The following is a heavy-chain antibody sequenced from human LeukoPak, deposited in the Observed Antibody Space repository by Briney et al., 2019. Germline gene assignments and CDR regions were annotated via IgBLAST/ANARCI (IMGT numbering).Heavy chain of an antibody. V-gene: IGHV3-30*03. CDR1: GFTFSRHG. CDR2: ISNDGSRK. Sequence: GRSLRLSCAPSGFTFSRHGMHWVRQAPGKGLEWVAIISNDGSRKYYAHSVEGRFTISRDNSKNTLYLQMDSLRAEDTAVYYCARDSSGWYVYYFDYWGQGTLVTVSS. J-gene: IGHJ4*02. CDR3: ARDSSGWYVYYFDY. D-gene: IGHD6-19*01.